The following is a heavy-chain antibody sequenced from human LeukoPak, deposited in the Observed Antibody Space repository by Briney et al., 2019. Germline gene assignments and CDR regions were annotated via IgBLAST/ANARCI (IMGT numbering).Heavy chain of an antibody. V-gene: IGHV3-53*04. CDR2: IYSGGST. D-gene: IGHD3-22*01. Sequence: GGSLRLSCAASGFTVSSNYMSWVRQAPGKGLEWVSVIYSGGSTYYADSVKGRFTISRHNSKNTLYLQMNSLRAEDTAVYYCARAGYDSSGYYHTFDYWGQGTLVTVSS. J-gene: IGHJ4*02. CDR1: GFTVSSNY. CDR3: ARAGYDSSGYYHTFDY.